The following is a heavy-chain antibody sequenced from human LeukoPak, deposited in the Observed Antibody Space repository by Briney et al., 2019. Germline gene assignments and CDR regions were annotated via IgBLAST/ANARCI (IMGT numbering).Heavy chain of an antibody. CDR2: MNPNSGNT. Sequence: GASVTVSCKASGYTFTSYDINWVRQATGQGLEWMGWMNPNSGNTGYAQKFQGRVTMTRNTSISTAYMELSSLRSEDTAVYYCARGRGLGYFDWSYYYYYYMDVWGKGTTVTISS. J-gene: IGHJ6*03. D-gene: IGHD3-9*01. CDR1: GYTFTSYD. CDR3: ARGRGLGYFDWSYYYYYYMDV. V-gene: IGHV1-8*01.